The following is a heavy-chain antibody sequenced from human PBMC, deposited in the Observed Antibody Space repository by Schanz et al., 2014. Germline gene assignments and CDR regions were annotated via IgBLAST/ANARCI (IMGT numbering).Heavy chain of an antibody. J-gene: IGHJ4*02. Sequence: DVHLLESGGGLVQPGGSLRLSCAASEFTFSTDAMSWVRQAPGKGVEWLSVISASGGDTYYADSVKGRFTISRDNSKSTRYLQMNSLRAEDTAVYYCAKIRYSSGWRGDYFDEWGQGTLVTVDS. CDR2: ISASGGDT. V-gene: IGHV3-23*01. CDR3: AKIRYSSGWRGDYFDE. CDR1: EFTFSTDA. D-gene: IGHD6-25*01.